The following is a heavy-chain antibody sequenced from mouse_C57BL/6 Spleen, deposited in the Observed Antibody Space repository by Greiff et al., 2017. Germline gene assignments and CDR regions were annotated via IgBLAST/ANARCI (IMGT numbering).Heavy chain of an antibody. CDR2: LWSGGST. Sequence: VHLVESGPGLVQPSQSLSITCTVSGFSLTSYGVHWVRQSPGKGLEWLGVLWSGGSTDYNAAFISRLSISKDNSKSQVFFKMNSLQADDTAIYYCARKGGYYYGSSFAYWGQGTLVTVSA. J-gene: IGHJ3*01. CDR1: GFSLTSYG. CDR3: ARKGGYYYGSSFAY. D-gene: IGHD1-1*01. V-gene: IGHV2-2*01.